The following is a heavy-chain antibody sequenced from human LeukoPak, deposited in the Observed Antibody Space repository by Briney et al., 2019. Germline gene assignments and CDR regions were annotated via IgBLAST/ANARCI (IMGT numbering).Heavy chain of an antibody. Sequence: GGSLRLSCADSGFTFSSHWMHWVRQAPGKGLVWVSRIKYDASSTSYADSVKGRFTISRDNAKNTLYLQMNSLRAEDTALYYCAKAWPRAAGTGGYFQHWGQGTLVTVSS. CDR1: GFTFSSHW. V-gene: IGHV3-74*01. J-gene: IGHJ1*01. CDR2: IKYDASST. D-gene: IGHD6-13*01. CDR3: AKAWPRAAGTGGYFQH.